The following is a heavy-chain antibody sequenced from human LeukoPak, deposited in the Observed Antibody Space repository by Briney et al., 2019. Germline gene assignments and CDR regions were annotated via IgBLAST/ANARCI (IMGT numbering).Heavy chain of an antibody. Sequence: PSETLSLTCTVSGGSISSYYWSWIRQPPGKGLEWLGYIYYSGSTNYNPSLKSRVTISVDTSKNQFSLKLSSVTAADTAVYYCARGLTGSYSYYMDVWGKGTTVTVSS. J-gene: IGHJ6*03. D-gene: IGHD3-10*01. CDR2: IYYSGST. CDR1: GGSISSYY. V-gene: IGHV4-59*01. CDR3: ARGLTGSYSYYMDV.